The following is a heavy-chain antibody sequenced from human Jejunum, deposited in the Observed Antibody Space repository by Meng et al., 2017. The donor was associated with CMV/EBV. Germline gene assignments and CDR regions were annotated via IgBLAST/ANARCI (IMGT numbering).Heavy chain of an antibody. CDR2: INPDSDGT. V-gene: IGHV1-2*02. CDR1: GHCFAVYS. D-gene: IGHD4/OR15-4a*01. CDR3: ARDLRPTNYYFDY. Sequence: KPSGHCFAVYSILWVRQAPGQRLGCMGWINPDSDGTEYSQKFQDRVTMTRDTSITTAFMELSRLRSDDTAVYYCARDLRPTNYYFDYWGQGTLVTVSS. J-gene: IGHJ4*02.